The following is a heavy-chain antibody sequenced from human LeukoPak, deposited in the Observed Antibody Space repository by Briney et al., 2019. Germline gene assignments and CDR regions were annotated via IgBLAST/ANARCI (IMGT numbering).Heavy chain of an antibody. D-gene: IGHD2-2*02. Sequence: SVKVSCKASGGTFSSYAISWVRQAPGQGLEWMGRIIPILGIANYAQKFQGRVTITADKSTSTAYMELSSLRSGDTGVYYCARGYCSSTSCYTAIDYWGQGTLVTVSS. CDR3: ARGYCSSTSCYTAIDY. V-gene: IGHV1-69*04. CDR1: GGTFSSYA. CDR2: IIPILGIA. J-gene: IGHJ4*02.